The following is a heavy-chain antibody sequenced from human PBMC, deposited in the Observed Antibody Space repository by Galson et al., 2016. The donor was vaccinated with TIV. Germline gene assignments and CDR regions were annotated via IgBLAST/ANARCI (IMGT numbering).Heavy chain of an antibody. J-gene: IGHJ4*02. CDR3: AKSGTNLIDY. D-gene: IGHD1-14*01. Sequence: SLRLSCAASGFTFGVYVMTWVRQAPGKGLEWMSNISGSGGSVSYADSVKGRFTISRVNSKNTLYLQMNGLRADDTAVYYCAKSGTNLIDYWGQGTLVSVFS. CDR2: ISGSGGSV. V-gene: IGHV3-23*01. CDR1: GFTFGVYV.